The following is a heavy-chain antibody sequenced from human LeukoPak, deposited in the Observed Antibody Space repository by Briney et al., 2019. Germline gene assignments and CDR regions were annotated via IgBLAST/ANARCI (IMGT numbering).Heavy chain of an antibody. V-gene: IGHV3-7*01. CDR3: ARESTEERPGC. Sequence: GGSLRLSCAASGFTLSDYWMSWVRQAPGKGLEWVANMNQDGGDKNYVDSVRGRFTISRDDATNSVHLQMNSLRAEDTAVYYCARESTEERPGCWGQGTLVTVSS. CDR1: GFTLSDYW. CDR2: MNQDGGDK. J-gene: IGHJ4*02. D-gene: IGHD1-1*01.